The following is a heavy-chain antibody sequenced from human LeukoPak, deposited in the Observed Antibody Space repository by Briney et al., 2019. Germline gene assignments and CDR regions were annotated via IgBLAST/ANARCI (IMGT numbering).Heavy chain of an antibody. CDR1: GFTFSSYA. CDR3: AKVGYNVDYYYYMDV. CDR2: ISGSGGST. D-gene: IGHD1-14*01. J-gene: IGHJ6*03. Sequence: GGSLRLSCAASGFTFSSYAMSWVRQAPGKGLEWVSAISGSGGSTYYADSVKGRFTISRDNSKNTLYLQMNSLRADDTAVYYCAKVGYNVDYYYYMDVWGKGTTVTVSS. V-gene: IGHV3-23*01.